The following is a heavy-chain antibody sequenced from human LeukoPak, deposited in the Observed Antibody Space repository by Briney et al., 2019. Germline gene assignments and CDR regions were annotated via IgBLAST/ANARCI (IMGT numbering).Heavy chain of an antibody. CDR3: ARVTAIVRVFDY. CDR2: IYYSGST. CDR1: GGSFSGYY. V-gene: IGHV4-31*11. Sequence: PSETLSLTCAVYGGSFSGYYWSWIRQHPGKGLEWIGYIYYSGSTYYNPSLKSRVTISVDTSKNQFSLKLSSVTAADTAVYYCARVTAIVRVFDYWGQGTLVTVSS. D-gene: IGHD3-22*01. J-gene: IGHJ4*02.